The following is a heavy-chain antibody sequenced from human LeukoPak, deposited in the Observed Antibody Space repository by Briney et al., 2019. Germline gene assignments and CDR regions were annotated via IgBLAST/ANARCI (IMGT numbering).Heavy chain of an antibody. Sequence: ASAKVSCKASGYTFTGYYMHWVRQAPGQGLEWMGWINPNSGGTNYAQKFQGWVTMTRDTSISTAYMELSRLRADDTAVYYCARGGWGSYWCYFDYWGQGTLVTVSS. J-gene: IGHJ4*02. V-gene: IGHV1-2*04. CDR1: GYTFTGYY. CDR2: INPNSGGT. D-gene: IGHD3-10*01. CDR3: ARGGWGSYWCYFDY.